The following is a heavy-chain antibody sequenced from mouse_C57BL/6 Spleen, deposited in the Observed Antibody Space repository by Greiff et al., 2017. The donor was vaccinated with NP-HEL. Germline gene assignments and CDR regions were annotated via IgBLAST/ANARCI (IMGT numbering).Heavy chain of an antibody. CDR1: GFTFSSYA. CDR2: ISSGGDYI. J-gene: IGHJ4*01. CDR3: TRDGEDYYAMDY. D-gene: IGHD2-3*01. Sequence: DVMLVESGEGLVKPGGSLKLSCAASGFTFSSYAMSWVRQTPEKRLEWVAYISSGGDYIYYADTVKGRFTISRDNARNTLYLQMSSLKSEDTAMYYCTRDGEDYYAMDYWGQGTSVTVSS. V-gene: IGHV5-9-1*02.